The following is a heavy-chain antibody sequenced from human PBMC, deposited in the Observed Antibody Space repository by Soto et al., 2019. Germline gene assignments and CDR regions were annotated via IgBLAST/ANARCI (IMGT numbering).Heavy chain of an antibody. Sequence: QVQLVESGGGVVQPGRSLRLSCAASGFTFSSYGMHWVRQAPGKGLEWVAVIWQDGSNKYYSDSVKGRFTISRDSSKNTLYLQMNSLRAEDTAVYYCARDPTTAVTNPYFDYWGQGTLVTVSS. CDR1: GFTFSSYG. D-gene: IGHD4-17*01. V-gene: IGHV3-33*01. CDR3: ARDPTTAVTNPYFDY. J-gene: IGHJ4*02. CDR2: IWQDGSNK.